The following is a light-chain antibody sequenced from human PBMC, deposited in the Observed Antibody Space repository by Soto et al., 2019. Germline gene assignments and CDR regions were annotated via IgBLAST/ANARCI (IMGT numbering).Light chain of an antibody. CDR1: SSDFGIYNL. V-gene: IGLV2-23*02. CDR3: CSYAGNRTFV. Sequence: QSVLTQHASVSGSPGQSITISCTATSSDFGIYNLVSWYRQHPGKAPQVLIYEDTKRPSGVSFRFSASKSGKTASLTISGLQAXXXADYHCCSYAGNRTFVFGGGTKLTVL. CDR2: EDT. J-gene: IGLJ3*02.